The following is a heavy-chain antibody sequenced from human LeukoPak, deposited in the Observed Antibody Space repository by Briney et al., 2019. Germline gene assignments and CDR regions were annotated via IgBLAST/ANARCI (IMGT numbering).Heavy chain of an antibody. CDR1: GYTFTGYY. D-gene: IGHD6-19*01. CDR2: INPNSGGT. CDR3: AREYVYSSGWWDY. V-gene: IGHV1-2*02. Sequence: PGASVKVSCKASGYTFTGYYMHWVRQALGQGLEWMGWINPNSGGTNYAQKFQGRVTMTRDTSISTAYMELSRLRSDDTAVYYCAREYVYSSGWWDYWGQGTLVTVSS. J-gene: IGHJ4*02.